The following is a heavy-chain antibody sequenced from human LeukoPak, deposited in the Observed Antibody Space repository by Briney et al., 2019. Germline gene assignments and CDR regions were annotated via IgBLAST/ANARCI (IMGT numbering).Heavy chain of an antibody. J-gene: IGHJ4*02. D-gene: IGHD2-2*01. Sequence: ASVKVSCKASGYTFTSYGISWVRQAPGQGLEWMGWISAYNGNTNYAQKLQGRVTMTTDTPTSTAYMELRSLRSDDTAVYYCARVGGVVVPAAIDNFDYWGQGTLVTVSS. CDR1: GYTFTSYG. CDR2: ISAYNGNT. CDR3: ARVGGVVVPAAIDNFDY. V-gene: IGHV1-18*01.